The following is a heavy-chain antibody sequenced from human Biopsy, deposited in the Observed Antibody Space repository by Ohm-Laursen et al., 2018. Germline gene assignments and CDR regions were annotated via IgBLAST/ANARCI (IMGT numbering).Heavy chain of an antibody. J-gene: IGHJ6*03. CDR1: GFSFSGYG. Sequence: SLRLSCAAPGFSFSGYGMHWVRQAPGKGLEWVAVIWYDGTDKFYADSVKGRFTISRDNSKNTLYLHMNSLRAADTAVYYCARDRYYGSENYFSHYNMDVWGQGTAVTVSS. CDR2: IWYDGTDK. D-gene: IGHD3-10*01. CDR3: ARDRYYGSENYFSHYNMDV. V-gene: IGHV3-33*08.